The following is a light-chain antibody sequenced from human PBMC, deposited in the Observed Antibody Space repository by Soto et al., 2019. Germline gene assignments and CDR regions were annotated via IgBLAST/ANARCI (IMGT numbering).Light chain of an antibody. CDR3: MQALESRT. CDR1: QSLLYSNGYNY. J-gene: IGKJ4*01. V-gene: IGKV2-28*01. Sequence: DIVMTQSPLSLPVTPGEPASISCRSSQSLLYSNGYNYLDWYLQKPGQSPQLLIYLGSHRASGVPDRFSGSGSGTDFTLKISRVEAEDVGVYYCMQALESRTFGGGTKVDIK. CDR2: LGS.